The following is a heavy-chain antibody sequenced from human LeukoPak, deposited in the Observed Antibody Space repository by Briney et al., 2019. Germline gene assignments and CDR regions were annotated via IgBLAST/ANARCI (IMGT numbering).Heavy chain of an antibody. J-gene: IGHJ4*02. CDR2: LSGSGGST. CDR1: GFTFSSYA. CDR3: AKDQARGSSGWATPVAY. V-gene: IGHV3-23*01. D-gene: IGHD6-19*01. Sequence: PGGSLRLYCAASGFTFSSYAMSWVRQAPGKGLDWVSALSGSGGSTYYADSVKGRFTISRDNSKNTLYLQMNSLRAEDTALYYCAKDQARGSSGWATPVAYWGQGTLVTVSS.